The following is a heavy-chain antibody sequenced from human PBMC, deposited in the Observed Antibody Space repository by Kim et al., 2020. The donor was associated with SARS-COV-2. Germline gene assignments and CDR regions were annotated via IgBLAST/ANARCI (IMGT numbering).Heavy chain of an antibody. V-gene: IGHV3-7*01. CDR2: IKQDGSEK. D-gene: IGHD3-16*02. J-gene: IGHJ6*02. Sequence: GGSLRLSCAASGFTFSSYWMSWVRQAPGKGLEWVANIKQDGSEKYYVDSVKGRFTISRDNAKNSLYLQMNSLRAEDTAVYYCARFSVTFGGVIDYLPWAYYYYGMDVWGQGTTVTVSS. CDR3: ARFSVTFGGVIDYLPWAYYYYGMDV. CDR1: GFTFSSYW.